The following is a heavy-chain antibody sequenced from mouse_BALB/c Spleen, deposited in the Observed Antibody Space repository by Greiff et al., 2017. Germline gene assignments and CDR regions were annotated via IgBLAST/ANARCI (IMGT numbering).Heavy chain of an antibody. V-gene: IGHV1-63*02. Sequence: VKLMESGAELVRPGTSVKISCKASGYTFTNYWLGWVKQRPGHGLEWIGDIYPGGGYTNYNEKFKGKATLTADTSSSTAYMQLSSLTSEDSAVYFCARQYGNWFAYWGQGTLVTVSA. CDR2: IYPGGGYT. J-gene: IGHJ3*01. CDR3: ARQYGNWFAY. D-gene: IGHD2-10*02. CDR1: GYTFTNYW.